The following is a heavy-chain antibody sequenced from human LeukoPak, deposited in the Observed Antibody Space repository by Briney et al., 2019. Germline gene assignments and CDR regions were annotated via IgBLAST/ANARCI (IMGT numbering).Heavy chain of an antibody. J-gene: IGHJ3*02. CDR2: IDPNSGGT. CDR1: GYTFTGYY. V-gene: IGHV1-2*02. Sequence: ASVKVSCKASGYTFTGYYMHWVRQAPGQGLEWMGWIDPNSGGTNYAQKFQGRVTMTRDTSISTAYMELSRLRSDDTAVCYCARPCVGGAFDIWGQGTMVTVSS. CDR3: ARPCVGGAFDI.